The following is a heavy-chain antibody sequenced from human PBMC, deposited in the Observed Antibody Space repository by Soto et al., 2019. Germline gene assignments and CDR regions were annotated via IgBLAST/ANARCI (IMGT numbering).Heavy chain of an antibody. D-gene: IGHD4-4*01. CDR2: ISAYNGNT. J-gene: IGHJ4*02. V-gene: IGHV1-18*01. CDR1: GYTFASYG. Sequence: QVRLEQSGGEVKKPGASVKVSCKTSGYTFASYGISWVRQAPGQGLEWMGWISAYNGNTYYEQKFQDRVTMTTDTSTNTAYLDLRNLTSDDTAVYYCARVEVRSNDYWGQGTLVTVSS. CDR3: ARVEVRSNDY.